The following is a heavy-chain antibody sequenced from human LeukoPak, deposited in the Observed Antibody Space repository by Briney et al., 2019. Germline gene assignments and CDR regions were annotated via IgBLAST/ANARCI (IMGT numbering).Heavy chain of an antibody. CDR3: ARQRGSSSWFYYFDY. Sequence: SETLSLTCAVSGYSISSGYYWGWIRQPPGKRLEWIGSIYHSGSTYYNPSLKSRVTISVDTSKNQFSLKLSSVTAADTAVYYCARQRGSSSWFYYFDYWGQGTLVTVSS. V-gene: IGHV4-38-2*01. CDR2: IYHSGST. J-gene: IGHJ4*02. CDR1: GYSISSGYY. D-gene: IGHD6-13*01.